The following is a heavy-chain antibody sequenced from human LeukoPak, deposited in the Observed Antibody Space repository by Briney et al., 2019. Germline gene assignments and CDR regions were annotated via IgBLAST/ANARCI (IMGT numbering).Heavy chain of an antibody. CDR3: VRGYYDRSYSSNPFDS. CDR1: GGSISSSY. Sequence: KASETLSLTCTVSGGSISSSYWSWIRQPPGKRLEWVGYVHYTGKTNYNPSLNNRATISVDMSKNQFSLTLTSVTLADTAVYYCVRGYYDRSYSSNPFDSWGQGTLVTVSA. CDR2: VHYTGKT. J-gene: IGHJ4*02. D-gene: IGHD3-22*01. V-gene: IGHV4-59*01.